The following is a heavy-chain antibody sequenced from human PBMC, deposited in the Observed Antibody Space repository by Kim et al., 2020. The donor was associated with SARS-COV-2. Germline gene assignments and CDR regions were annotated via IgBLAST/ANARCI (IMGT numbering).Heavy chain of an antibody. D-gene: IGHD6-19*01. Sequence: SETLSLTCTVSGGSISSSSYYWGWIRQPPGKGLEWIGSIHYSGNTYYNPSLKSRVTISVDTSKNQFSLKLNSVTAADTAVYYCARGAYSSGWNPLNEYFKYWARGTLVTVSS. CDR1: GGSISSSSYY. CDR2: IHYSGNT. J-gene: IGHJ1*01. V-gene: IGHV4-39*01. CDR3: ARGAYSSGWNPLNEYFKY.